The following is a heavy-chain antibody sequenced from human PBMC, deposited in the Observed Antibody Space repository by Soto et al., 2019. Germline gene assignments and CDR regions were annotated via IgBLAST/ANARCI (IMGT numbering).Heavy chain of an antibody. D-gene: IGHD3-3*01. CDR2: TKNKANSYST. Sequence: EVQLVESGGGLVQPGWSLRLSCAASGFTFSDYYMDWVRQGPGKGLEWVGRTKNKANSYSTEYAAAVKGRSTISRDVSMNPLYLHMKSMKTGDTAVYYCTREMYYGTPPYCYAMDVWGQGTTVTVSS. CDR1: GFTFSDYY. CDR3: TREMYYGTPPYCYAMDV. V-gene: IGHV3-72*01. J-gene: IGHJ6*02.